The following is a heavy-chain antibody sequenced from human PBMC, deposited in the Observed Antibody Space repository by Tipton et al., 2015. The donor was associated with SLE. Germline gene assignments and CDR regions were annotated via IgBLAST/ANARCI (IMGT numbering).Heavy chain of an antibody. J-gene: IGHJ4*02. Sequence: TLSLTCTVSGGSISSYYWSWIRQPPGKGLEWIGYIYYSGSTNYNPSLKSRVTISVDTSKNQFSLKLSSVTAADTAVYYCARGDYFDYWGQGILVTVSS. CDR3: ARGDYFDY. CDR1: GGSISSYY. V-gene: IGHV4-59*01. CDR2: IYYSGST.